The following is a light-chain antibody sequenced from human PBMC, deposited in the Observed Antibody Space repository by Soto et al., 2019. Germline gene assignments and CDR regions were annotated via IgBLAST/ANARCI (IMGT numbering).Light chain of an antibody. CDR1: SSDVGTYNY. Sequence: SALTQPASVSGSPGQSITISCTGTSSDVGTYNYVSWYQHHPGKAPKLIIYEVSNRPSGASNRFSGSKSGSTASLTISGLQAEDEADYHSTSYTRDTALVFGTGTKVTVL. V-gene: IGLV2-14*01. J-gene: IGLJ1*01. CDR2: EVS. CDR3: TSYTRDTALV.